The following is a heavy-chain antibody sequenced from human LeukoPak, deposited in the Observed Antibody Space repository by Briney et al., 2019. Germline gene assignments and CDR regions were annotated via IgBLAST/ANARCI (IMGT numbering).Heavy chain of an antibody. CDR3: ARDQRGYGDYELEGEDY. CDR2: ISYDGSNK. D-gene: IGHD4-17*01. J-gene: IGHJ4*02. V-gene: IGHV3-30*14. CDR1: GFTFSSYA. Sequence: GGSLRLSCAASGFTFSSYAMHWVRQAPGKGLEWVAVISYDGSNKYYADSVKGRFTISRDNSKNTLYLQMNSLRAEDTAVYYCARDQRGYGDYELEGEDYWGQGTLVTVSS.